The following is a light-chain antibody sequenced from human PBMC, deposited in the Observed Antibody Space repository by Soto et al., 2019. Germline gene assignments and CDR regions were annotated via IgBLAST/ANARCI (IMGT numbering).Light chain of an antibody. CDR1: QTINSA. J-gene: IGKJ1*01. CDR2: GAS. V-gene: IGKV3-15*01. Sequence: EIVLTQSPATLSVSPGDRATLSCRASQTINSALAWYQQKPGQAPRLLIYGASTRATAIADRFSASGSGTDFTPTILSPQSEESAVYYCQQYHYWWTFGQGTKVEIK. CDR3: QQYHYWWT.